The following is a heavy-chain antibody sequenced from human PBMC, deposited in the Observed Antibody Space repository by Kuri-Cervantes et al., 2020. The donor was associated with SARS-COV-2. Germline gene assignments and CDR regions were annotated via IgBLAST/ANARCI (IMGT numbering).Heavy chain of an antibody. CDR1: GYTFTSYD. CDR3: ASPATVTAPHDAFDI. CDR2: MNPSSGNT. J-gene: IGHJ3*02. Sequence: ASVKVSCKASGYTFTSYDINWVRQATGQGLEWMGWMNPSSGNTGYAQKFQGRVTMTRNTSISTAYMELSSLRSEDTAVYYCASPATVTAPHDAFDIWGQGTMVTVSS. V-gene: IGHV1-8*02. D-gene: IGHD4-17*01.